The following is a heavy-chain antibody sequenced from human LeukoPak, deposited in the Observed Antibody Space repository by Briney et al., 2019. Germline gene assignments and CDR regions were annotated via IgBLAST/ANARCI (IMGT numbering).Heavy chain of an antibody. Sequence: GGSLRLSCAASGFTFSNYWMSWVRQAPGKGLEWVANIKQDGSENYYVDSVKGRFTISRDNAKNSLYLQMNSLRAEDTAVHYCARGIAVAGRNDYWGQGTLVTVSS. J-gene: IGHJ4*02. D-gene: IGHD6-19*01. V-gene: IGHV3-7*01. CDR1: GFTFSNYW. CDR3: ARGIAVAGRNDY. CDR2: IKQDGSEN.